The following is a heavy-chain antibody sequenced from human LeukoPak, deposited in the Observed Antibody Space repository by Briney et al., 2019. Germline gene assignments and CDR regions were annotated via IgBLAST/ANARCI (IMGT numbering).Heavy chain of an antibody. V-gene: IGHV4-59*01. CDR1: GGSISSYY. CDR2: IYYTGST. J-gene: IGHJ6*03. Sequence: SETLSLPCTVSGGSISSYYWRWIRQPPGKGLEWLGYIYYTGSTSYNPSLKSRVTMSVDTSKNQFSLKLSSVTAADTAVYYCARVEEGYGSGRRENYYYYYMDVWGKGTTVTISS. CDR3: ARVEEGYGSGRRENYYYYYMDV. D-gene: IGHD3-10*01.